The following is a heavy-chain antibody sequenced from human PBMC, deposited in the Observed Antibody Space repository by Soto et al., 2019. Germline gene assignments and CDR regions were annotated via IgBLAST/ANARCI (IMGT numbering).Heavy chain of an antibody. J-gene: IGHJ4*02. CDR3: VSWVSDHFDY. D-gene: IGHD3-16*01. V-gene: IGHV3-23*05. Sequence: GGSLRLSCAASGFTFSDSAMSWVRLAPGTGLEWVSTINPTGSNTHYADSAKGRFSISRDNSRNTVDLQMNSLRAADTALYYCVSWVSDHFDYWGQGTPVTVSS. CDR2: INPTGSNT. CDR1: GFTFSDSA.